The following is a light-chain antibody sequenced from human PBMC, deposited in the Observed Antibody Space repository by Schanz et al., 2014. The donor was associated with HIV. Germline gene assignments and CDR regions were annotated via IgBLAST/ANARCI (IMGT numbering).Light chain of an antibody. J-gene: IGKJ1*01. CDR3: QQSYSAPQT. CDR1: QSISNW. V-gene: IGKV1-39*01. CDR2: EAS. Sequence: DIQMTQSPSTLSASVGDRVSISCRTSQSISNWLAWYQQKPGKAPDLLIYEASILETGVPSRFSGSGSGTDFTLTISSLQPEDFATYYCQQSYSAPQTFGQGTKVEIK.